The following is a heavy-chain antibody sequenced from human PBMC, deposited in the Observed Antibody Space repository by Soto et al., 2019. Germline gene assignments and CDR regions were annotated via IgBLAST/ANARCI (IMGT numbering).Heavy chain of an antibody. Sequence: QVQLVQSGAEVKKPGASVKVSCKASGYTFTGYYMHWVRQAPGQGLEWMGWINPNSGGTNYAQKFQGWVTMTRDTSISTAYMELSRLRSDDTAVYYCARAAREGGYDFDYFDYWGQGTLVTVSS. V-gene: IGHV1-2*04. J-gene: IGHJ4*02. CDR3: ARAAREGGYDFDYFDY. CDR2: INPNSGGT. D-gene: IGHD5-12*01. CDR1: GYTFTGYY.